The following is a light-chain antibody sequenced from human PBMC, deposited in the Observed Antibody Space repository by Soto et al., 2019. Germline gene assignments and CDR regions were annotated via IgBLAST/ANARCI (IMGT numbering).Light chain of an antibody. J-gene: IGLJ2*01. CDR1: SSDVGGYNY. V-gene: IGLV2-8*01. CDR3: SSHAGSNSVL. Sequence: QSALTQPPSASGSPGQSVTISCTGTSSDVGGYNYVSWYQHHPGKAPELIIFEVSERPAGVPDRFSGSKSGTTASLTVSGLQTEDEADYFCSSHAGSNSVLFGGGTQLTVL. CDR2: EVS.